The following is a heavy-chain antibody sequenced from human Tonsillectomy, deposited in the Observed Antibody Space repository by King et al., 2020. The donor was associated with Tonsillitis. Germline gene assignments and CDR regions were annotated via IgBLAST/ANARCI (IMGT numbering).Heavy chain of an antibody. V-gene: IGHV1-8*02. J-gene: IGHJ4*02. D-gene: IGHD6-13*01. Sequence: QWQLVQSGAEVKKPGASVKVSCKASGYSFTNYDIHWVRQATGQGLEWMGWMNPNSGNTGYAQKFQGRVTMTRNTSISTAYMDLSSLRSEDTAVYYCATIAAAVDYWGQGTLVTVSS. CDR2: MNPNSGNT. CDR3: ATIAAAVDY. CDR1: GYSFTNYD.